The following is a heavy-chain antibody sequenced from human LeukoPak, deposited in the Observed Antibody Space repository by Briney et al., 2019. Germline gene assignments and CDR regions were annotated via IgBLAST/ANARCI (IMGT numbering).Heavy chain of an antibody. D-gene: IGHD5-24*01. CDR1: GFTFRDYS. J-gene: IGHJ4*02. CDR3: ARDPEDGYKPYLDS. Sequence: GGSLRVSCAASGFTFRDYSMNWVRQAPGQGLGWVSFIGGSGTTTHYADSVKGRFTISRDNAKNSLFLQMNSLRAEDTAVYYCARDPEDGYKPYLDSWGQGTLVTVSS. V-gene: IGHV3-48*04. CDR2: IGGSGTTT.